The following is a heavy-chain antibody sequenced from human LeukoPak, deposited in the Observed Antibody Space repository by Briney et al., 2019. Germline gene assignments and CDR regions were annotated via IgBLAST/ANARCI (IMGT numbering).Heavy chain of an antibody. CDR3: ARDPGGLDYYYYGMDV. D-gene: IGHD4-23*01. V-gene: IGHV1-46*01. CDR2: INPSGGST. Sequence: ASVKVSCKASGYTFTSYYMHWVRQAPGQGLEWMGIINPSGGSTSYAQKFQGRVTMTRDTSTSTVYMELSSLRSEDTAMYYCARDPGGLDYYYYGMDVWGQGTTVTVSS. CDR1: GYTFTSYY. J-gene: IGHJ6*02.